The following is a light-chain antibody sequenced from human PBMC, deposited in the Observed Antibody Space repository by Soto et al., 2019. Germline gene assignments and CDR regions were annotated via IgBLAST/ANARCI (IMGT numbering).Light chain of an antibody. V-gene: IGKV3-20*01. J-gene: IGKJ4*01. CDR3: QQYGSPPLT. CDR2: GAS. CDR1: QSDSRTY. Sequence: TVLAHSRANLPCSAGERGTLSWRASQSDSRTYLAWYQQKPGQAPRLLIYGASTRATGIPDRFSGSGSGTESSHAFTSLEPEDLAVYYLQQYGSPPLTVRGGTKLEIK.